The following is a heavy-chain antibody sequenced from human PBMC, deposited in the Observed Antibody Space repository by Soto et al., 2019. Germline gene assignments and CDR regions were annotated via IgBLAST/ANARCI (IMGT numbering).Heavy chain of an antibody. V-gene: IGHV3-23*01. CDR2: ISGSGGNT. Sequence: VQLLESGGGLVQPGGSLRLSCAASGFTFSNNAMSWVRQAPGKGLEWVSSISGSGGNTYYAESVKGRFTISRDNSKNTLYVQINSLRAEDTAVYYCAKDRGYSYGWAKSDAFDVWGQGTMVTVSS. J-gene: IGHJ3*01. CDR3: AKDRGYSYGWAKSDAFDV. CDR1: GFTFSNNA. D-gene: IGHD5-18*01.